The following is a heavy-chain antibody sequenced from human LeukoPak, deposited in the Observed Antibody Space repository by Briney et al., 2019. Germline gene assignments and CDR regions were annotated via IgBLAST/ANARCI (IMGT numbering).Heavy chain of an antibody. D-gene: IGHD6-13*01. CDR2: ISSSGSTI. Sequence: GGSLRLSCAASGFTFSSYEMNWGRQAPGKGLEWVSYISSSGSTISYADSVKGRFTISRDNAKNSLYLQMNSLRAEDTAVYHCARVVGIAAAGPWFDPWGQGTLVTVSS. CDR3: ARVVGIAAAGPWFDP. V-gene: IGHV3-48*03. CDR1: GFTFSSYE. J-gene: IGHJ5*02.